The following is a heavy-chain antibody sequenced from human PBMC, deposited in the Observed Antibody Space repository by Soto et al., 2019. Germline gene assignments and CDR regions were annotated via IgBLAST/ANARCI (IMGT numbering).Heavy chain of an antibody. Sequence: GGSLRLSCAASGFPFINYAMSWVRQAPGKGLEWVSAIGGSDGRTNYADSVKGRFTISRDNSENTLYLQVNSLRAEDTAVYYCAKVHYYDGSGSYHYYGMDVWGQGTTVTVSS. CDR2: IGGSDGRT. CDR3: AKVHYYDGSGSYHYYGMDV. D-gene: IGHD3-22*01. V-gene: IGHV3-23*01. CDR1: GFPFINYA. J-gene: IGHJ6*02.